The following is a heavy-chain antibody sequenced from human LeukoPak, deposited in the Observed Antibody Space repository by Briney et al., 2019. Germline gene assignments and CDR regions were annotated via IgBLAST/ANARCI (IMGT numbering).Heavy chain of an antibody. CDR1: GFTFRSYS. CDR2: ISSSSSTI. CDR3: ARDPLRLGELSFVY. J-gene: IGHJ4*02. D-gene: IGHD3-16*02. Sequence: AGGSLRLSCAASGFTFRSYSMNWVRQAPGKGLEWVPYISSSSSTIYYADSVKGRFTISRDNAKNSLYLQMNSLRAEDTAVYYCARDPLRLGELSFVYWGQGTLVTVSS. V-gene: IGHV3-48*01.